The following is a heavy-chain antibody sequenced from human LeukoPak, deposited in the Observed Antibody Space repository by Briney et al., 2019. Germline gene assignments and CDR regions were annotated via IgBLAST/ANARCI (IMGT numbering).Heavy chain of an antibody. Sequence: SQTLSLTCAISGDSVSSNSAAWNWIRQSPSRGLEWLGRTYYRSKWYNDYAVSVKSRITVNPDTSKNQFSLQLNSVTPEDTAVYYCARRVRYYYGSGSYYGYYYYYMDVWGKGTTVTVSS. CDR2: TYYRSKWYN. CDR1: GDSVSSNSAA. V-gene: IGHV6-1*01. J-gene: IGHJ6*03. CDR3: ARRVRYYYGSGSYYGYYYYYMDV. D-gene: IGHD3-10*01.